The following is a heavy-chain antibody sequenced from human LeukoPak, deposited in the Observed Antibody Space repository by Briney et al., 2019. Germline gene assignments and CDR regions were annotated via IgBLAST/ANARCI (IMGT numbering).Heavy chain of an antibody. Sequence: GRSLRLSCAASGFTFSNYALHWVRQAPGKGLEWVALISYDGSNKYYADSVKGRFTISRDNSKNTMYLQMNNLREEDTAVYYCTRDPILGAPDYFDYWGQGTLVTVSS. V-gene: IGHV3-30*04. J-gene: IGHJ4*02. D-gene: IGHD1-26*01. CDR3: TRDPILGAPDYFDY. CDR1: GFTFSNYA. CDR2: ISYDGSNK.